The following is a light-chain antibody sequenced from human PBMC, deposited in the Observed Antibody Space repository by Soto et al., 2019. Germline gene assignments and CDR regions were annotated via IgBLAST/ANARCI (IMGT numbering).Light chain of an antibody. CDR3: CSYAGSPFYV. J-gene: IGLJ1*01. V-gene: IGLV2-11*01. CDR2: DVT. CDR1: SSDVGGYGY. Sequence: QSALTQPRSVSGSPGQSVTISCPGTSSDVGGYGYVSWYQQHPGKAPKLMIYDVTKRPSGVPDRFSGSRSGNTASLTISGLQTEDEADYYCCSYAGSPFYVFGIGTKLTVL.